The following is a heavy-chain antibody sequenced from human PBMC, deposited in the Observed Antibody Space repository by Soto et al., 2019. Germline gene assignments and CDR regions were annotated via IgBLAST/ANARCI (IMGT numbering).Heavy chain of an antibody. Sequence: SETLSLTRTVSGGSISSSSYYWGWIRQPPGKGLEWIGSIYYSGSTYYNPSLKSRVTISVDTSKNQFSLKLSSVTAADTAVYNFARLVWFFCGSCYPPFGTPYYYYYGMDVWGQGTTVTVSS. CDR2: IYYSGST. V-gene: IGHV4-39*01. CDR1: GGSISSSSYY. D-gene: IGHD2-15*01. CDR3: ARLVWFFCGSCYPPFGTPYYYYYGMDV. J-gene: IGHJ6*02.